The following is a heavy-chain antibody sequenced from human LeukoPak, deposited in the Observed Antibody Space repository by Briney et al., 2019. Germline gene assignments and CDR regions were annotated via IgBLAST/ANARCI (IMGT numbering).Heavy chain of an antibody. D-gene: IGHD6-6*01. CDR3: ARGDGYSSSPGLDYYMDV. J-gene: IGHJ6*03. CDR1: GYTFTGYY. Sequence: ASVKVSCKASGYTFTGYYMHWVRQAPGQGLEWMGWINPNSGGTNYAQKFQGWVTMTRDTSISTAYMELSRLRSDGTAVYYCARGDGYSSSPGLDYYMDVWGKGTTVTVSS. V-gene: IGHV1-2*04. CDR2: INPNSGGT.